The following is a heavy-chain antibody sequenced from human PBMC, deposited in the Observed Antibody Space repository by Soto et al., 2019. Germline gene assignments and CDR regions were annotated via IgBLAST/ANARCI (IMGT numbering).Heavy chain of an antibody. D-gene: IGHD3-10*01. Sequence: GASVKVSCKASGYTLTSYYMHWVRQAPGQGLEWMGIMNPSGGTTSYAQKFQGRVTITRDTSASTAYMELSSLRSEDTAVYYCARGLGGARTYFDYWGQGTLVTVSS. CDR3: ARGLGGARTYFDY. CDR2: MNPSGGTT. V-gene: IGHV1-46*01. CDR1: GYTLTSYY. J-gene: IGHJ4*02.